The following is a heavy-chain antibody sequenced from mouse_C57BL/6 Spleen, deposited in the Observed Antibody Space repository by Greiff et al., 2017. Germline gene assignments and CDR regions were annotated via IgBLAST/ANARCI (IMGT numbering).Heavy chain of an antibody. CDR2: IRPNSGST. Sequence: QVQLQQPGAELVKPGASVKLSCKASGYTFTSYWMHWVKQRPGQGLEWIGMIRPNSGSTNYNENFKSKATLTVDKSSSTAYIQLSSLTSEDSAVYYCARVDGYYGAYWGQGTLVTVSS. D-gene: IGHD2-3*01. CDR1: GYTFTSYW. V-gene: IGHV1-64*01. J-gene: IGHJ3*01. CDR3: ARVDGYYGAY.